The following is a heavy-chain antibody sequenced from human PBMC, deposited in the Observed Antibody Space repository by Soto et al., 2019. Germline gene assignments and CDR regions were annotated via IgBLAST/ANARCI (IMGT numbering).Heavy chain of an antibody. CDR2: ISYDGSNK. V-gene: IGHV3-30*18. CDR1: GFTFSSYG. Sequence: GVSLRLSCAASGFTFSSYGMHWVRQAPGKGLEWVAVISYDGSNKYYADSVKGRFTISRDNSKNTLYLQMNSLRAEDTAVYYCAKDGSGSYSWYFDYWGQGTLVTVSS. J-gene: IGHJ4*02. CDR3: AKDGSGSYSWYFDY. D-gene: IGHD1-26*01.